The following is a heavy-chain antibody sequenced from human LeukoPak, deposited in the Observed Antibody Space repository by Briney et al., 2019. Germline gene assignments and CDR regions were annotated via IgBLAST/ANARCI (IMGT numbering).Heavy chain of an antibody. J-gene: IGHJ4*02. V-gene: IGHV4-61*02. Sequence: SETLSLTCTVSGGSISSGSYYWSWIRQPAGKGLEWIGRIYTSGSTNYNPSLKSRVTISVDTSKNQFSLKLSSVTAADTAVYYCAAGGISYDFWSGSDYWGQGTLVTVSS. D-gene: IGHD3-3*01. CDR1: GGSISSGSYY. CDR3: AAGGISYDFWSGSDY. CDR2: IYTSGST.